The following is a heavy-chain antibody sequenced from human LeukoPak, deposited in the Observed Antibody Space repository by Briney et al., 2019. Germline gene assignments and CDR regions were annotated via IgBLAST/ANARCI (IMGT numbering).Heavy chain of an antibody. CDR1: GYSISSGYQ. CDR2: IYHSGSA. CDR3: ARDPRWLTPDCTSTSCYENYFDP. D-gene: IGHD2-2*01. J-gene: IGHJ5*02. Sequence: SETLSLTCGVSGYSISSGYQWAWIRQSPGKGLEWIGSIYHSGSAHYNPSLKRRVTISVETSKNQFSLNMYSVTAADTAVYYCARDPRWLTPDCTSTSCYENYFDPWGQGTLVNVSS. V-gene: IGHV4-38-2*02.